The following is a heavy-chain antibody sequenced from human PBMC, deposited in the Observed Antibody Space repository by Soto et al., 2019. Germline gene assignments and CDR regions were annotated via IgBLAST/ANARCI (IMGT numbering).Heavy chain of an antibody. D-gene: IGHD3-22*01. V-gene: IGHV1-18*01. Sequence: GASVKVSCKASGYTFTSYGISWVRQAPGQGLEWMGWISAYNGNTNYAQKLQGRVTMTTDTSTRTAYMELRSLRSDDTAVYYCARERVPYYYDSSGYSGFDYWGQGTLVTVSS. CDR2: ISAYNGNT. CDR1: GYTFTSYG. J-gene: IGHJ4*02. CDR3: ARERVPYYYDSSGYSGFDY.